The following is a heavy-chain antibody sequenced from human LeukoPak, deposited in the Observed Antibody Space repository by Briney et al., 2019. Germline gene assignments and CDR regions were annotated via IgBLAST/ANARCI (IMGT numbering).Heavy chain of an antibody. CDR2: ISSSGSTI. Sequence: GGSLRLSCAASGFTFSDYYMSWIRQAPGKGLEWASYISSSGSTIYYADSVKGRFTISRDNAKNSLYLQMNSLRAEDTAVYYCARERRYYYDSSGYPSYYFDYWGQGTLVTVSS. J-gene: IGHJ4*02. D-gene: IGHD3-22*01. CDR3: ARERRYYYDSSGYPSYYFDY. V-gene: IGHV3-11*04. CDR1: GFTFSDYY.